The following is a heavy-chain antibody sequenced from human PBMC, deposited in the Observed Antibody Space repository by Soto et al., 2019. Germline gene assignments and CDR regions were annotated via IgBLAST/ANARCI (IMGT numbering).Heavy chain of an antibody. CDR2: INHSGST. D-gene: IGHD6-6*01. J-gene: IGHJ5*02. Sequence: SETLSLTCAVYGGSFSGYYWSWIRQPPGKGLEWIGEINHSGSTNYNPSLKSRVTISVDTSKNQFSLKLSSVTAADTAVYYCARGCIAAQTWVNWFDPWGQGTLVTVSS. CDR1: GGSFSGYY. CDR3: ARGCIAAQTWVNWFDP. V-gene: IGHV4-34*01.